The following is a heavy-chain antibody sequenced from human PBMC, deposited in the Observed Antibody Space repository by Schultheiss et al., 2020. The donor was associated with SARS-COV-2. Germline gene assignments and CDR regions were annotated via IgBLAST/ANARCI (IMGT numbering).Heavy chain of an antibody. D-gene: IGHD6-13*01. CDR3: ASGGSSSWYRRGENWFDP. CDR1: GFTFSDYY. J-gene: IGHJ5*02. V-gene: IGHV3-11*04. CDR2: ISSSGSTI. Sequence: GESLKISCAASGFTFSDYYMSWIRQAPGKGLEWVSYISSSGSTIYYAVSVKGRFTISRDNAKNSLYLQMNSLRAEDTAVYYCASGGSSSWYRRGENWFDPWGQGTLVTVSS.